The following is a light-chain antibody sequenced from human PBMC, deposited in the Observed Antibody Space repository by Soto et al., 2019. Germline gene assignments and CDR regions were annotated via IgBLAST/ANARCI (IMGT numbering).Light chain of an antibody. J-gene: IGKJ5*01. CDR2: DAS. V-gene: IGKV3-11*01. CDR1: QSVSSN. CDR3: QQRSNWPPIT. Sequence: IVMTQSPATLSVSPCEIATLSCSSSQSVSSNLAWHQQKPGQAPRLLIYDASNRATGIPARFSGSGSGTDFTLTISSLEPEDFAVYYCQQRSNWPPITFGQGTRLEIK.